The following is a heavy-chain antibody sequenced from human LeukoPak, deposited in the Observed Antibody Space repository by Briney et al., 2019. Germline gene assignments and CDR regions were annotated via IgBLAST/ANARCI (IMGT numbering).Heavy chain of an antibody. CDR1: GYAFTSYA. Sequence: ASVKVSCKASGYAFTSYAMNWVRQAPGQGLEWMGWINTNTGNPTYAQGFTGRFVFSLDTSVSTAYLQISSLKAEDTAVYYCARGEWYYYDSSGYWLTAYYYYYGMDVWGQGTRVTVSS. V-gene: IGHV7-4-1*02. CDR2: INTNTGNP. J-gene: IGHJ6*02. D-gene: IGHD3-22*01. CDR3: ARGEWYYYDSSGYWLTAYYYYYGMDV.